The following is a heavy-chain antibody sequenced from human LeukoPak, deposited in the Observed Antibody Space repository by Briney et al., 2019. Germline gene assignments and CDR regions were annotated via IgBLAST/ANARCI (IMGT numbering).Heavy chain of an antibody. Sequence: GESLKISCKGSGYSFTNYWIGWVRQMPGKGLEWMGIIYPGDSDTRYSPSFQGQVTISADKSISTAYLQWSSLKASDTAMYYCARIKYSSSSALDYWGQGTLVTVSS. CDR2: IYPGDSDT. D-gene: IGHD6-6*01. V-gene: IGHV5-51*01. CDR1: GYSFTNYW. CDR3: ARIKYSSSSALDY. J-gene: IGHJ4*02.